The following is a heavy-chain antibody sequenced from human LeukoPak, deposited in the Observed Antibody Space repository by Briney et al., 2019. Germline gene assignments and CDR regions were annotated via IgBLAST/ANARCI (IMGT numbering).Heavy chain of an antibody. CDR3: AREDRYCTNGVCSGGYYYYYMDV. CDR1: GGTFSSYA. CDR2: IIPIFGTA. J-gene: IGHJ6*03. Sequence: SVKVSCKASGGTFSSYAISWVRQAPGQGLEWMGGIIPIFGTANYAQKFQSRVTITADESTSTAYMELSSLRSEDTAVYYCAREDRYCTNGVCSGGYYYYYMDVWGKGTTVTVSS. D-gene: IGHD2-8*01. V-gene: IGHV1-69*01.